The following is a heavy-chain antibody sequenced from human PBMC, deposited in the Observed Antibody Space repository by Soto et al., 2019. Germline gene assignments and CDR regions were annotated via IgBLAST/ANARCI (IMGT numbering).Heavy chain of an antibody. V-gene: IGHV3-23*01. D-gene: IGHD6-19*01. Sequence: PGGSLSLSWATSGCTFRSYAMSWGRQAPGKWLEWVSPFSGSGASTYYADSVKGRFPISRENSKNTLYLQMNSLRAEDRAVYYCAKEKGIAVAPDAFDIWGKGKMVTVS. CDR1: GCTFRSYA. CDR3: AKEKGIAVAPDAFDI. CDR2: FSGSGAST. J-gene: IGHJ3*02.